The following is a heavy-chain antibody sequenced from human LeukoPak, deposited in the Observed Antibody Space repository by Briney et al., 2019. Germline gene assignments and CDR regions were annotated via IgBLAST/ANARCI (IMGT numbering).Heavy chain of an antibody. CDR2: INSDGSST. D-gene: IGHD2-8*02. CDR1: GFTFSSYW. J-gene: IGHJ4*02. CDR3: ARDQIYCTGGYCYFDY. Sequence: GGSLRLSCAASGFTFSSYWMHWVGQAPGKGLVWVSRINSDGSSTSYADSVKGRFTISRDNAKSTLYLQMNSLRAEDTAVYYCARDQIYCTGGYCYFDYWGQGTLVTVSS. V-gene: IGHV3-74*01.